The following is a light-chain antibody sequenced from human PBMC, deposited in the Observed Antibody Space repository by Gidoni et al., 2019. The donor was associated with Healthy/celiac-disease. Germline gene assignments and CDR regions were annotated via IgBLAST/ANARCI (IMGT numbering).Light chain of an antibody. V-gene: IGKV3-11*01. CDR3: QRRSNWPPRGLT. J-gene: IGKJ4*01. CDR2: DSS. Sequence: EIVLTQSPATLSLSPGERATLACRASQSVSSYLAWYQQKPGQGPRLLIYDSSNRATGIPARFSGSGSGTDFTLTISSLEPEDFAVYYCQRRSNWPPRGLTFGGGTKVEIK. CDR1: QSVSSY.